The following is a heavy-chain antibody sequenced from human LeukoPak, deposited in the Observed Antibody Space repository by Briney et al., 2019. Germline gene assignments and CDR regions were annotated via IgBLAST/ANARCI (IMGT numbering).Heavy chain of an antibody. CDR3: AKEREPYGSGSYYLDY. V-gene: IGHV3-30*02. CDR1: GFTFSSYG. CDR2: IRYDGSNK. Sequence: QPGGSLRLSCAASGFTFSSYGMHWVRQAPGKGLEWVAFIRYDGSNKYYADSVKGRFTISRDNSKNTLYLQMNSLRAEDTAVYYCAKEREPYGSGSYYLDYWGQGILVTVSS. D-gene: IGHD3-10*01. J-gene: IGHJ4*02.